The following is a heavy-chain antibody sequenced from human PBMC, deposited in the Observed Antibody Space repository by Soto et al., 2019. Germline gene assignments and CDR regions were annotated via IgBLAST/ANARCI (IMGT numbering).Heavy chain of an antibody. CDR2: IYSGGST. J-gene: IGHJ6*02. CDR3: ARASRYDFWSGYYLAPPYLESHYGMGV. D-gene: IGHD3-3*01. Sequence: GGSLRLSCAASGFTVSSNYMSWVRQAPGKGLEWVSVIYSGGSTYYADSVKGRFTISRDNSKNTLYLQMNSLRAEDTAVYYCARASRYDFWSGYYLAPPYLESHYGMGVWGQGTTVTVSS. CDR1: GFTVSSNY. V-gene: IGHV3-53*01.